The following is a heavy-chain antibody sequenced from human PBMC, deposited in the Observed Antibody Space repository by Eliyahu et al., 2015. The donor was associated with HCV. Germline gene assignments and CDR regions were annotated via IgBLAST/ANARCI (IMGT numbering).Heavy chain of an antibody. V-gene: IGHV3-53*01. CDR1: GXTVSSXX. Sequence: EVQLVESGGGLIQPGGSLXLSCAASGXTVSSXXMSXVRQAPGKGLEWVSVIYSGGSTYYADSVKGRFTISRDNSKNTLYLQMNSLRAEDTAVYYCAREGTMVRGVITDPRAFDIWGQGTMVTVSS. CDR2: IYSGGST. J-gene: IGHJ3*02. D-gene: IGHD3-10*01. CDR3: AREGTMVRGVITDPRAFDI.